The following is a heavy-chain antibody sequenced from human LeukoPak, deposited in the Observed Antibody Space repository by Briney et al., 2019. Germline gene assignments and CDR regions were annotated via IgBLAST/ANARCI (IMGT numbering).Heavy chain of an antibody. D-gene: IGHD1-26*01. CDR2: IYYGGST. CDR3: ARTRGATDFDY. V-gene: IGHV4-39*07. CDR1: GGSVSRNSDY. J-gene: IGHJ4*02. Sequence: SETLSLNCTVSGGSVSRNSDYWGWIRQPPGKGLEWIGSIYYGGSTYYNPSLKSRVTISVDTSKNQFSLKLNSVTAADTAVYYCARTRGATDFDYWGQGALVTVSS.